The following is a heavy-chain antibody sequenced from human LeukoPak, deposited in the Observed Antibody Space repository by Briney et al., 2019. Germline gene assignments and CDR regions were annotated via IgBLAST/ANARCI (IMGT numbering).Heavy chain of an antibody. J-gene: IGHJ4*02. CDR2: ISSSGSTI. Sequence: RGSLRLSCGASGFTFSDYYMSWIRRAPGEGLEWVSYISSSGSTIYYADSVKGRFTISRDNAKNSLYLQMNSLRAEDTSVYYCASSTDGFLFDYWGQGTLVTVSS. D-gene: IGHD3-3*01. CDR1: GFTFSDYY. V-gene: IGHV3-11*01. CDR3: ASSTDGFLFDY.